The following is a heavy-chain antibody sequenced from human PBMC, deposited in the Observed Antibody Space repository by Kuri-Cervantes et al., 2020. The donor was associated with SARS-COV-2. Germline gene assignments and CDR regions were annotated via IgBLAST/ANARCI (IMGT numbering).Heavy chain of an antibody. CDR1: GGSISSHY. J-gene: IGHJ4*02. Sequence: SETLSLTCTVSGGSISSHYWSWIRQPPGKGLEWIGYIYYSGSTNYNPSLKSRVTKSVDTPKNQFSLKLSSVTAADTAVYYCGRVSWLPLWRRYSDSWGQGTLVTVSS. CDR2: IYYSGST. CDR3: GRVSWLPLWRRYSDS. V-gene: IGHV4-59*08. D-gene: IGHD5-24*01.